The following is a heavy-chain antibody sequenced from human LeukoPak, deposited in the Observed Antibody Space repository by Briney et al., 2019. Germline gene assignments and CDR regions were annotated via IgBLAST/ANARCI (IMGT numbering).Heavy chain of an antibody. J-gene: IGHJ4*02. CDR3: AKDGMVRGDPFDY. CDR2: ISYDGSNK. CDR1: GFTFSSYD. V-gene: IGHV3-30*18. D-gene: IGHD3-10*01. Sequence: PGGSLRLSCAASGFTFSSYDMHWVRQAPGKGLEWVAVISYDGSNKYYADSVKGRFTISRDNSKNTLYLQMNSLRAEDTAVYYCAKDGMVRGDPFDYWGQGTLVTVSS.